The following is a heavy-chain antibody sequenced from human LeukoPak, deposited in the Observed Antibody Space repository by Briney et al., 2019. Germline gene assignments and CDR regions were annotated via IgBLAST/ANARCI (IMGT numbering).Heavy chain of an antibody. J-gene: IGHJ5*02. CDR2: MNPNSGNT. CDR3: ARAITMVRGVVRWFDP. D-gene: IGHD3-10*01. V-gene: IGHV1-8*01. Sequence: ASVKVSCKASGYTFTSYDINWVRQATGQGLEWMGWMNPNSGNTGYAQNFQGRVTITADKSTSTAYMELSSLRSEDTAVYYCARAITMVRGVVRWFDPWGQGTLVTVSS. CDR1: GYTFTSYD.